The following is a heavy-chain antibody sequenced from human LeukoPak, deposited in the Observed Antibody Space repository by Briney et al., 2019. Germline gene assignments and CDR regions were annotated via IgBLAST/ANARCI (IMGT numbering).Heavy chain of an antibody. V-gene: IGHV5-51*01. CDR1: GYSFSSYW. CDR2: IYLGDSDT. D-gene: IGHD6-19*01. J-gene: IGHJ4*02. CDR3: ARWGGSGWDEGFDY. Sequence: GESLKISCKGSGYSFSSYWIAWVRQMPGKGLEWMGIIYLGDSDTRYSPSFQGQVTISADKSISTAYLQWSSLKASDTATYCCARWGGSGWDEGFDYWGQGTLATVSS.